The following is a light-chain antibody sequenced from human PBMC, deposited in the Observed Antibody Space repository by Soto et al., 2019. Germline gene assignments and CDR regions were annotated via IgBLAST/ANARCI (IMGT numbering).Light chain of an antibody. CDR2: EVS. CDR1: SSDVGGYNY. V-gene: IGLV2-8*01. CDR3: SSYAGSNNLGV. Sequence: QAVLTQPPSASGSPGQSVTISCTGTSSDVGGYNYVSWYHQHPGKAPKLMISEVSRRPSGVPDRVSGSKSGNTASLTVSGLQAEDEADYYCSSYAGSNNLGVFGTGTKLTVL. J-gene: IGLJ1*01.